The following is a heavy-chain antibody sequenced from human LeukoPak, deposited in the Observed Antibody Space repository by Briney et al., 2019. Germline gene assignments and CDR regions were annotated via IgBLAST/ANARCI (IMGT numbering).Heavy chain of an antibody. V-gene: IGHV1-18*01. CDR3: AKVAGDRMDY. Sequence: ASVKVSCKTSGYSFATYGFCWVRRAPGDGLEWMGWISANTGKTSYAQKFQDRVTMTTDTSTTTAYMELRSLRLDDTAVYFCAKVAGDRMDYWGQGTLVTVSS. D-gene: IGHD6-13*01. CDR1: GYSFATYG. CDR2: ISANTGKT. J-gene: IGHJ4*02.